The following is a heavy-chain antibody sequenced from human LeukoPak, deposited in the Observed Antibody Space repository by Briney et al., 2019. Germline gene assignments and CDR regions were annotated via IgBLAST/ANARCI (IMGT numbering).Heavy chain of an antibody. D-gene: IGHD3-10*01. V-gene: IGHV1-69*13. CDR3: ARSSSGVWSGYYYYMDV. CDR1: GGTFSSYA. Sequence: SVKVSCKASGGTFSSYAISWVRQAPGQGLEWMGGIIPIFGTANYAQKFQGRVTITADESTSTAYMELRSLRSDDTAVYYCARSSSGVWSGYYYYMDVWGKGTTVTISS. J-gene: IGHJ6*03. CDR2: IIPIFGTA.